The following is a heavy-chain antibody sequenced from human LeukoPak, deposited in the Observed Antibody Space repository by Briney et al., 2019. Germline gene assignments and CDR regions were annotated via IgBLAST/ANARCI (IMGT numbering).Heavy chain of an antibody. Sequence: GGSLRLSCAASGFTFSSYSMKWVRQAPGKGLEWVSSISSSSSYIYYADSVKGRFTISRDNANNSLYLQMNSLRAEDTAVYYCARDDSSGYYQDYWGRGTLVTVSS. CDR3: ARDDSSGYYQDY. D-gene: IGHD3-22*01. V-gene: IGHV3-21*01. J-gene: IGHJ4*02. CDR1: GFTFSSYS. CDR2: ISSSSSYI.